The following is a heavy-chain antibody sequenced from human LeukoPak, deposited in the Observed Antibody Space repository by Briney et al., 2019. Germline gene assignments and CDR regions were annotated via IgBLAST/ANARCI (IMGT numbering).Heavy chain of an antibody. D-gene: IGHD2-2*01. V-gene: IGHV3-30*18. Sequence: PGGSLRLSCAASGFTFRNHGTHWVRQAPGKGLEWVAVISYKGSDKYYADSVKGRFTISRDNSKNTLYLQMNSLRAEDTAVYYCAKDSDIVVVPAAMNGWGQGTLVTVSS. CDR1: GFTFRNHG. J-gene: IGHJ4*02. CDR3: AKDSDIVVVPAAMNG. CDR2: ISYKGSDK.